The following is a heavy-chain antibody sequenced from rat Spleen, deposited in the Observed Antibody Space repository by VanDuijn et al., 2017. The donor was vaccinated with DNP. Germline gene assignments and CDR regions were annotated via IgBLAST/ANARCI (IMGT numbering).Heavy chain of an antibody. CDR3: ARWTTGFDY. V-gene: IGHV3-1*01. CDR2: ISYSGST. CDR1: GYSITSSY. J-gene: IGHJ2*01. Sequence: QLQESGPGLVKPSQSLSLTCSVTGYSITSSYRWNWIRKFPGNKMEWMAYISYSGSTGYNPSLKSRISITRDTSKNQFFLQLNSVTTEDTATYYCARWTTGFDYWGQGVMVTVSS. D-gene: IGHD1-4*01.